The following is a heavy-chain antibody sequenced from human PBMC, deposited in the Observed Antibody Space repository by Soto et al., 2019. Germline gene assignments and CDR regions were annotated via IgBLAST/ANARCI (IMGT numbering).Heavy chain of an antibody. J-gene: IGHJ4*02. D-gene: IGHD5-12*01. CDR1: GDSISSGGYY. V-gene: IGHV4-31*03. CDR2: VYYSDST. Sequence: KTSETLSLTCTVSGDSISSGGYYWSWIRQHPGKGLVCIGYVYYSDSTDYNPSLKSRIRISPLTCNNPFSLNLISVTGGDTAVYDCARGGGYVDIYLSVFNYWGQGALVTVSS. CDR3: ARGGGYVDIYLSVFNY.